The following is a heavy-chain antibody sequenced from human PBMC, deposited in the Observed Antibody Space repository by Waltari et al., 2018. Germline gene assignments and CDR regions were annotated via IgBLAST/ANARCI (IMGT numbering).Heavy chain of an antibody. V-gene: IGHV3-7*04. CDR3: ARDRGWNTLDY. Sequence: EVQLVESGGGLVQPGGSLRLSCAASGFTFRSNWIDWVRQAPGRGLEWLANINQDGGETYYVDSVRGRFTISRDTARNSLYLQMDSLRDEDTALYYCARDRGWNTLDYWGQGTLVTVSS. D-gene: IGHD6-19*01. CDR1: GFTFRSNW. CDR2: INQDGGET. J-gene: IGHJ4*02.